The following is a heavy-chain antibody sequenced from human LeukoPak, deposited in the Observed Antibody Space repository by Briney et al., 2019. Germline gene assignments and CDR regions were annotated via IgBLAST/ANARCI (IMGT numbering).Heavy chain of an antibody. V-gene: IGHV3-66*01. CDR3: ARGGSGWYAFDS. CDR2: IDSGGYT. Sequence: GGSLRLSCAASRFTVSSSYMNWVRQAPGKGLEWVSLIDSGGYTYFADSVKGRFTISRDNSKNTLYLQMSSLRVEDTAVYYCARGGSGWYAFDSWGQGTLVTVSS. D-gene: IGHD6-19*01. J-gene: IGHJ4*02. CDR1: RFTVSSSY.